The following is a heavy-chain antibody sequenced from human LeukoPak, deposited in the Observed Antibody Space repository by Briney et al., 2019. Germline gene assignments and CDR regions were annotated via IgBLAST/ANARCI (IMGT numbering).Heavy chain of an antibody. CDR2: INSDGSTT. V-gene: IGHV3-74*01. Sequence: PGGSLRLSCAASGFTFSRSAMHWVRQAPGKGLVWVSRINSDGSTTTYADSVKGRFTISRDNPKNTLYLQMNSLRAEDTAVYYCARGRLGELSSNPDAFDFWGQGTMVTVSS. CDR1: GFTFSRSA. D-gene: IGHD3-16*02. J-gene: IGHJ3*01. CDR3: ARGRLGELSSNPDAFDF.